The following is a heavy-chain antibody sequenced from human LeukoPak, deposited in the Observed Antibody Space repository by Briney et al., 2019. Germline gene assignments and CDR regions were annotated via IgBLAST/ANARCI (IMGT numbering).Heavy chain of an antibody. V-gene: IGHV3-13*01. D-gene: IGHD3-16*01. CDR3: AKMMSCAAYYYDLDY. Sequence: PGGSLRLSCAASGFTFSSYDMHWVRHATGKGLEWVSAIGTAGDTYYPGSVKGRFTISRDNSKNTLHLQIDSLRAEDTALYYCAKMMSCAAYYYDLDYGGEGTLVTVSS. CDR1: GFTFSSYD. J-gene: IGHJ4*02. CDR2: IGTAGDT.